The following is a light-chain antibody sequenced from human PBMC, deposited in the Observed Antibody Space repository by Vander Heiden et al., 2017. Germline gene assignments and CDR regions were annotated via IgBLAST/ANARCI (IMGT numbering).Light chain of an antibody. V-gene: IGKV3-20*01. Sequence: EIVLTQSPGALSLSPGERATLSCRASQSVSSNFLAWYQQKPGQAPRLLIYGASSRATGIPDRFSGSGSGTDFTLTISRLEPEDFALYYCQQYAASPLWTFGQGTKVEIK. CDR1: QSVSSNF. J-gene: IGKJ1*01. CDR3: QQYAASPLWT. CDR2: GAS.